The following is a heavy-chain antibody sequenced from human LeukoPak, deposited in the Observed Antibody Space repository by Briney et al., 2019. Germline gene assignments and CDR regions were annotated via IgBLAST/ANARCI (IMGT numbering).Heavy chain of an antibody. V-gene: IGHV3-23*01. CDR2: ISGSGGST. CDR3: AKEVGWLDDLAQAFGV. J-gene: IGHJ3*01. Sequence: GGSLRLSCAASGFTFSSYAMSWVRQAPGKGLEWVSAISGSGGSTYYADSVKGRFTISRDNSKNTLYLQMNSLRAEDTAVYYCAKEVGWLDDLAQAFGVWGQGTMVTVSS. CDR1: GFTFSSYA. D-gene: IGHD5-12*01.